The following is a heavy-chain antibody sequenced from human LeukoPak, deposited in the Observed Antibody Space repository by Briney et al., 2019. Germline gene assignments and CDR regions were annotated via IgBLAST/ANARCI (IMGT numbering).Heavy chain of an antibody. CDR1: GFTFSTYV. CDR3: ARDRDWMLYDY. D-gene: IGHD3-9*01. Sequence: GGSLRLSCAGSGFTFSTYVMHWVRQVPGKGLEWVARISHDGNTKFYADSVEGRFTISRDNSKNTLSLEMYSLRAEDTAMYYCARDRDWMLYDYWGQGTLVTVSS. CDR2: ISHDGNTK. J-gene: IGHJ4*02. V-gene: IGHV3-33*01.